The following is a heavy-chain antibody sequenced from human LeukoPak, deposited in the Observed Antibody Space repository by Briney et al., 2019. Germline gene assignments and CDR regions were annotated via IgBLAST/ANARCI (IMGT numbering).Heavy chain of an antibody. J-gene: IGHJ5*02. Sequence: GGSLRLSCAASGFTFSSYSMNWVRQAPGKGLEWVSSISSSSSYIYYADSVKGRFTISRDNAKNSMYLQMNSLRAEDTAVYYCAGDIPTHCSGGSCHGPPWFDPWGQGPLVTVSS. D-gene: IGHD2-15*01. CDR1: GFTFSSYS. CDR3: AGDIPTHCSGGSCHGPPWFDP. CDR2: ISSSSSYI. V-gene: IGHV3-21*01.